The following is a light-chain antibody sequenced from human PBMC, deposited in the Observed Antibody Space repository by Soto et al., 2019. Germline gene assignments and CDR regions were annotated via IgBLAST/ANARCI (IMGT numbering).Light chain of an antibody. V-gene: IGKV1-5*03. CDR3: QQYHIYSGT. J-gene: IGKJ1*01. CDR2: KAS. CDR1: QTIDSW. Sequence: DIQMTQSHSTLTASVGYRVTITCRVSQTIDSWLAWYQQRPGKPPNLLIYKASTLASGVPSRFSGSGSGTEFTLTINSLQPDDFATYYCQQYHIYSGTFGQGTKVDIK.